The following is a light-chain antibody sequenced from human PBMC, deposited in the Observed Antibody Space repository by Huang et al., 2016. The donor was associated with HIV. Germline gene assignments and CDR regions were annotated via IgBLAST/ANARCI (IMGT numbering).Light chain of an antibody. CDR3: QQYDKWPPGLT. CDR1: QNVRNN. J-gene: IGKJ4*01. CDR2: DTS. Sequence: EIKMTQSPATLSVSPGGRVTLSCRASQNVRNNLAWYQQKTGQAPRLLIYDTSTRASGIPARFSGSGSGTEFTLTNSGLQSGDFAIYYCQQYDKWPPGLTFGGGTKVEI. V-gene: IGKV3D-15*01.